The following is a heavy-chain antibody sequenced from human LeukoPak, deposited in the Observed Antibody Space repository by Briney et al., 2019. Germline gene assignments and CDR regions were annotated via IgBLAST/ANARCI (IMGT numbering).Heavy chain of an antibody. CDR1: GGSISSGSYY. CDR2: IYTSGST. V-gene: IGHV4-61*02. D-gene: IGHD3-22*01. Sequence: PSETLSLTCTVSGGSISSGSYYWSWIRQPAGKGLEWIGRIYTSGSTNYNPSLKSRVTISVDTSKNQFSLKLSSVTAADTAAYYCARDTGYYDSSGYLFDYWGQGTLVTVSS. J-gene: IGHJ4*02. CDR3: ARDTGYYDSSGYLFDY.